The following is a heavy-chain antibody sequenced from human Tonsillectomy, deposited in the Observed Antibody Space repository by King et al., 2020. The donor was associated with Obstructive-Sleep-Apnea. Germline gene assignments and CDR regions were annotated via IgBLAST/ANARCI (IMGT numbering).Heavy chain of an antibody. V-gene: IGHV3-30*03. J-gene: IGHJ4*02. D-gene: IGHD6-13*01. CDR1: GFTLSHFG. CDR3: ARGSREFDY. CDR2: ISFDGSNE. Sequence: VQLVESGGGVVQPGRSLRLSCVVSGFTLSHFGMHWVRQAPGKGLEWVAVISFDGSNEDYADSVKGRFSISRDKTTNTLYLQMNTLRTEDSALYYCARGSREFDYWGQGTLVTVSS.